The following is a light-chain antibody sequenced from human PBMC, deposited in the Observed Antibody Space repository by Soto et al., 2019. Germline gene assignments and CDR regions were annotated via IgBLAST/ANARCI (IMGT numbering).Light chain of an antibody. Sequence: EIELTQSQATLSLSPGERATLSCRASQSVSSSLAWYQQKPGQAPRLLIYDTSNRATGIPARFSGSGSGTDFTLTISSLEPEDFAVYYSQQRSNWPWTFGQGTKVE. CDR3: QQRSNWPWT. CDR2: DTS. V-gene: IGKV3-11*01. CDR1: QSVSSS. J-gene: IGKJ1*01.